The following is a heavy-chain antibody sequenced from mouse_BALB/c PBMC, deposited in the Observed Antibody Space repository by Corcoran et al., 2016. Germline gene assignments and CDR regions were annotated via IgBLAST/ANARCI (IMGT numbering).Heavy chain of an antibody. CDR1: GYSFTGYY. Sequence: EVQLQQSGPELVKPGASVKISCKASGYSFTGYYMHWVKQSHVKSLEWIGRVNPYNGATSYNQHFKDKASLTVDKSSSTAYMELHSLTSEDSAVYYWARGPRILYYFDYWGQGTTLTVSS. CDR2: VNPYNGAT. V-gene: IGHV1-26*01. CDR3: ARGPRILYYFDY. D-gene: IGHD2-10*02. J-gene: IGHJ2*01.